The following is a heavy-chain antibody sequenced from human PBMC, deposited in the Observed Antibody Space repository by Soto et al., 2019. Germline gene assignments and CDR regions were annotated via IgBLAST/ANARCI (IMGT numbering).Heavy chain of an antibody. CDR2: INPNSGGT. V-gene: IGHV1-2*04. CDR1: GYTFTGYY. D-gene: IGHD3-9*01. J-gene: IGHJ4*02. Sequence: QVQLVQSGAEVKKPGASVKVSCKASGYTFTGYYMHWVRQAPGQGLEWMGWINPNSGGTNYAQKFQGWVTMTRDTSISTAYMELSRLRSDDTAVYYCARGEGYFDEGYYFDYWGQGTLVTVSS. CDR3: ARGEGYFDEGYYFDY.